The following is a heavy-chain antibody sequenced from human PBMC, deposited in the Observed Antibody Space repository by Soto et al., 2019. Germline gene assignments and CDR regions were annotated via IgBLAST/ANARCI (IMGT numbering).Heavy chain of an antibody. D-gene: IGHD2-21*02. CDR1: GGTFSSYA. J-gene: IGHJ4*02. CDR3: ARDRGLAYCGGDCYSRFDY. CDR2: IIPIFGTA. V-gene: IGHV1-69*13. Sequence: SVKVSCKASGGTFSSYAISWVRQAPGQGLEWMGGIIPIFGTANYAQKFQGRVTITADESTSTAYMELSSLRSEDTAVYYCARDRGLAYCGGDCYSRFDYWGQGTLVTVSS.